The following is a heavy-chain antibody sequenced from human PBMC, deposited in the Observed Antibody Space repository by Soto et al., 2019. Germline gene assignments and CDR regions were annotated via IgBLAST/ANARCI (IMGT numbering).Heavy chain of an antibody. D-gene: IGHD3-10*01. J-gene: IGHJ6*02. CDR1: GFTFSNAW. CDR3: TTEHVLLWFGDYGMDV. Sequence: EVRLVESGGGLVKPGGSLRLSCAASGFTFSNAWMNWVRQAPGKGLEWVGRIKSKTDGGTTDYAAPVKGRFTISRDDSKNTLYLQMNSLKTEDTAVYYCTTEHVLLWFGDYGMDVWGQGTTVTVSS. V-gene: IGHV3-15*07. CDR2: IKSKTDGGTT.